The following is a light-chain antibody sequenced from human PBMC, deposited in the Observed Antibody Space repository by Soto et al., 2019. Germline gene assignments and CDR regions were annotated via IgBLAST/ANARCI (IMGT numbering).Light chain of an antibody. CDR2: EVS. V-gene: IGLV2-14*01. CDR1: SSDVGGYNY. J-gene: IGLJ3*02. CDR3: SSYTSSSTLRV. Sequence: QSALTQPASVSGSPGQSITISCTGTSSDVGGYNYVSWYQQHPGKAPKLMIYEVSNRPSGVSNRFSGSKSGNTASLTISGIHAEDEADYYCSSYTSSSTLRVFGGGTQLTVL.